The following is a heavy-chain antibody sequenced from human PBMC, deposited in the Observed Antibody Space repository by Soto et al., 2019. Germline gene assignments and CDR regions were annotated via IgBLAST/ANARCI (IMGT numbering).Heavy chain of an antibody. CDR3: ARSYSSSWYWDY. CDR1: GGTFSSYT. Sequence: ASVKVSCKASGGTFSSYTISWVRHAPGQGLEWMGRIIPILGIANYAQKFQGRVTITADKSTSTAYMELSSLRSEDTAVYYCARSYSSSWYWDYWGQRTLVTVSS. J-gene: IGHJ4*02. V-gene: IGHV1-69*02. CDR2: IIPILGIA. D-gene: IGHD6-13*01.